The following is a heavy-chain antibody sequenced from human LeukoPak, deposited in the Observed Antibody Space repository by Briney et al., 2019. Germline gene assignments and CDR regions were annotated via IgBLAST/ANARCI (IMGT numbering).Heavy chain of an antibody. CDR2: ICDNGGST. CDR3: AKRSTIKYYGDFDY. J-gene: IGHJ4*02. CDR1: GFTFSVYA. V-gene: IGHV3-23*01. D-gene: IGHD3-3*01. Sequence: GGSLRLSCVASGFTFSVYAMSGVRQAPGKGLEWVSTICDNGGSTYYADSVKGRFTISRDNSKKTLSLQINSLRAEDTAIYFCAKRSTIKYYGDFDYWGQGTLVSVS.